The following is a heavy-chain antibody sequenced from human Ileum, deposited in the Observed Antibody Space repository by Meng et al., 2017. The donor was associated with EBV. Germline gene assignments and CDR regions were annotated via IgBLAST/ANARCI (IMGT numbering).Heavy chain of an antibody. D-gene: IGHD3-22*01. CDR3: ARTNYDSSGYYNWFDP. CDR2: IYYTGST. J-gene: IGHJ5*02. CDR1: SGSVSSDSYS. V-gene: IGHV4-61*01. Sequence: QVQLQESGPGLVKPSETLSLTCTVSSGSVSSDSYSWTWIRQPPGKRLEWIGYIYYTGSTYYNPPLKSRVTISLDTSKNQFSLELTSVTAADTAVYYCARTNYDSSGYYNWFDPWGQGTLVTVSS.